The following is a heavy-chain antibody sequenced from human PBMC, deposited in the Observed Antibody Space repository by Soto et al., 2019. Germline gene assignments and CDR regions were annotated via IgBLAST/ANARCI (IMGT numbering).Heavy chain of an antibody. CDR3: AKEAGGGYSYGIRGYYYYYMDV. J-gene: IGHJ6*03. V-gene: IGHV3-23*01. Sequence: GGSLRLSCAASGFTFSSYAMSWVRQAPGKGLEWVSAISGSGGSTYYADSVKGRFTISRDNSKNTLYLQMNSLRAEDTAVYYCAKEAGGGYSYGIRGYYYYYMDVWGKGTTVTVSS. CDR1: GFTFSSYA. D-gene: IGHD5-18*01. CDR2: ISGSGGST.